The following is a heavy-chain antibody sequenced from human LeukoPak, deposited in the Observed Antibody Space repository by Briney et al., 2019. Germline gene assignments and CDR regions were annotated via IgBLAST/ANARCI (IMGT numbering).Heavy chain of an antibody. D-gene: IGHD3-3*01. J-gene: IGHJ5*02. CDR2: INHSGST. CDR3: ARRPMSGYNNWLDP. CDR1: GGSFSGYY. Sequence: SETLSLTCAVYGGSFSGYYWSWIRQPPGKGLEWIGEINHSGSTNYNPSLKSRVTISVDTSKNQFSLKLSSVTAADTAVYYCARRPMSGYNNWLDPWGQGTLVTVSS. V-gene: IGHV4-34*01.